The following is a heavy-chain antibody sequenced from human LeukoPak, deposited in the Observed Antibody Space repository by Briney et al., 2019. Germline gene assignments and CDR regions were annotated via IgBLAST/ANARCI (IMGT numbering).Heavy chain of an antibody. V-gene: IGHV4-39*01. CDR1: GGSFSINNYY. J-gene: IGHJ5*02. Sequence: SETLSLTCTVSGGSFSINNYYWTWIRQPPGKGLEWIGSIYYDGSTYYYPSLKSRVTISADTAKKEFFLKLSSVTAADTAVFFCGRHQRAGYTDPWGQGILVTVSS. CDR2: IYYDGST. D-gene: IGHD3-9*01. CDR3: GRHQRAGYTDP.